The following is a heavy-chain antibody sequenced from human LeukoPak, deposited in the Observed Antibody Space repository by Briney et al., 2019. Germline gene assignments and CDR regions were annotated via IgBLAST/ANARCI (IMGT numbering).Heavy chain of an antibody. CDR1: GGSISSYY. D-gene: IGHD3-16*01. CDR3: ARPGTGLGDASDI. V-gene: IGHV4-59*01. CDR2: IYYSGST. J-gene: IGHJ3*02. Sequence: SETLSLTCTVSGGSISSYYWSWIRQPPGKGLEWIGYIYYSGSTNYNPSLKSRVTISVDTSKNQFSLKLSSVTAADTAVYYCARPGTGLGDASDIWGQGTMVTVSS.